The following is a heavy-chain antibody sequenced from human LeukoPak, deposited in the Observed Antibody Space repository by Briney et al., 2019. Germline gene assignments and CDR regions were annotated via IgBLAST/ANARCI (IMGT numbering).Heavy chain of an antibody. D-gene: IGHD3-3*01. Sequence: SETLSLTCTVSGGSISSYYWSWLRQPPGKGLEWIGDIYYSGSTNYNPSLKSRVTISVDTSKNQFSLKLSSVTAADTAVYYCASLRRVWSGYEFQFDYWGQGTLVTVSS. V-gene: IGHV4-59*08. CDR3: ASLRRVWSGYEFQFDY. CDR2: IYYSGST. CDR1: GGSISSYY. J-gene: IGHJ4*02.